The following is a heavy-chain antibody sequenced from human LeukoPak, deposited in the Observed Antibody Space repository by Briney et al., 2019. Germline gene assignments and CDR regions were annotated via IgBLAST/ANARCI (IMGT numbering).Heavy chain of an antibody. CDR1: GASISSYY. J-gene: IGHJ4*02. Sequence: SETLSLTCTVSGASISSYYWTWLRQPPGKGLEWIGYIYYSGSTNYNPSLKSRVTISIDTSKNQFSLKLSSVTAADTAVYYCARGRSRDAYNYYFDYWGQGTLVTVPS. D-gene: IGHD5-24*01. CDR2: IYYSGST. V-gene: IGHV4-59*01. CDR3: ARGRSRDAYNYYFDY.